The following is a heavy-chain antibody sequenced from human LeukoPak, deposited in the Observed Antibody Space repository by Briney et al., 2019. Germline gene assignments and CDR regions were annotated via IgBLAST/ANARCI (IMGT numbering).Heavy chain of an antibody. CDR1: GYTFTTYG. CDR3: ARDNGYDSPSDY. CDR2: ISAYNANT. J-gene: IGHJ4*02. Sequence: ASVKVSCKASGYTFTTYGITWVRQAPGQGLEWMGWISAYNANTNYAQKLQGRGTMTTETSTSTAYMELRSLRSDDTALYYCARDNGYDSPSDYWGQGTLVTVSS. D-gene: IGHD3-22*01. V-gene: IGHV1-18*01.